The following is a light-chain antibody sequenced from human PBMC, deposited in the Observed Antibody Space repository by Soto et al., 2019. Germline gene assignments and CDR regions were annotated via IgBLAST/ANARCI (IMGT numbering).Light chain of an antibody. Sequence: IVMTQSPATLSVSPGERATLCCRASQSVSSSYLAWYQQKPGQAPRLLIYGASSRATGIPDRFSGSGSGTDFTLTISRLEPEDFAVYYCQQYGSSPWTFGQGTKVDIK. CDR2: GAS. CDR3: QQYGSSPWT. V-gene: IGKV3-20*01. J-gene: IGKJ1*01. CDR1: QSVSSSY.